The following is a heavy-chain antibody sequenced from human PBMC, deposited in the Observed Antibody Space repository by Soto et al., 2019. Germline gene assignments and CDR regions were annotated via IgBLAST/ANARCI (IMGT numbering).Heavy chain of an antibody. J-gene: IGHJ6*02. CDR2: IKTKIEGGTT. CDR3: TADIPNISANYGMDV. D-gene: IGHD6-25*01. Sequence: QLVESGGGLVEPGGSLRLSCAASGFIFSNTWINWVRQAPGKGLEWVGRIKTKIEGGTTNYAAPVKGRSTDSGDDPKSTVKLQMTSPRTEDTAVYYCTADIPNISANYGMDVWGQGTTVTVSS. V-gene: IGHV3-15*07. CDR1: GFIFSNTW.